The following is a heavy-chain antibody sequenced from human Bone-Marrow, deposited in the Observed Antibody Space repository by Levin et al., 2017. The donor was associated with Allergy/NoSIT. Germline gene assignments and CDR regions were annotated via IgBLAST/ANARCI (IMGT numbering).Heavy chain of an antibody. CDR3: ARVFYHGSGNRRYYYYPMDV. Sequence: GESLKISCAASGFNFSSFGMHWVRQAPGMGLEWVAVIWYDGSKKYHADSVKGRFTISRDNSKNTLFLQMNSLRVEDTAVYSCARVFYHGSGNRRYYYYPMDVWGQGTTVTVSS. J-gene: IGHJ6*02. CDR2: IWYDGSKK. CDR1: GFNFSSFG. D-gene: IGHD3-10*01. V-gene: IGHV3-33*01.